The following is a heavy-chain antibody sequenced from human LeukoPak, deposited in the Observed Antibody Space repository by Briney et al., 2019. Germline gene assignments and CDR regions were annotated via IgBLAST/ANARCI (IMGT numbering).Heavy chain of an antibody. V-gene: IGHV3-53*01. CDR3: ARASFYYDARALGP. J-gene: IGHJ5*02. D-gene: IGHD3-22*01. CDR1: GFTVSSNY. Sequence: GGSLRLSCAASGFTVSSNYMNWVRQAPGKGLEWVSVIYGGGNTYYADSVKGRFTISGNNSKNTVFLQMNSLRAEDTAVYYCARASFYYDARALGPWGQGALVTVSS. CDR2: IYGGGNT.